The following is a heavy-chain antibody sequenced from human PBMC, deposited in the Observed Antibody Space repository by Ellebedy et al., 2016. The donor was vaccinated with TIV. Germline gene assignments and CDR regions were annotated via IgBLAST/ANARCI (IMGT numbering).Heavy chain of an antibody. V-gene: IGHV3-30*18. CDR2: ISYDGSNK. CDR1: GFTFRSYG. J-gene: IGHJ4*02. CDR3: AKVPVGFCSTPNCFYFDY. D-gene: IGHD2-2*01. Sequence: PGGSLRLSCEASGFTFRSYGMHWVRQAPGKGLEWVAVISYDGSNKYYGDSVKGRFTISRDNSKSTLYLQMSSLRPEDTAVYFCAKVPVGFCSTPNCFYFDYWGQGILLTVSS.